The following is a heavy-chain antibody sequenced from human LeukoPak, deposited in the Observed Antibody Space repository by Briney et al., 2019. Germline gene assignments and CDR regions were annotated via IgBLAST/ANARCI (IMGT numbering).Heavy chain of an antibody. CDR2: IYYSGST. V-gene: IGHV4-59*01. D-gene: IGHD1-1*01. J-gene: IGHJ4*02. CDR1: GGSISTYY. Sequence: SQTLSLTCTVSGGSISTYYWSWIRQPPGKGLEWIGYIYYSGSTNYNPSLKSRVTISVDTSKNQFSLKLSSVTAADTAVYYCARGLGNWNDGSYFDYWGQGTLVTVSS. CDR3: ARGLGNWNDGSYFDY.